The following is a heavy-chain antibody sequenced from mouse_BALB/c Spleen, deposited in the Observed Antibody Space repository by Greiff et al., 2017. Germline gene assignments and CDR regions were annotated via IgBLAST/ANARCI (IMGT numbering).Heavy chain of an antibody. CDR2: IRSKSNNYAT. Sequence: EVMLVESGGGLVQPKGSLKLSCAASGFSFNTYAMNWVRQAPGKGLEWVARIRSKSNNYATYYADSVKDRFTISRDDSQSMLYLQMNNLKTEDTAMYYCVRHDSNAWVANWGQGTLVTVSA. V-gene: IGHV10-1*02. CDR3: VRHDSNAWVAN. D-gene: IGHD2-5*01. CDR1: GFSFNTYA. J-gene: IGHJ3*01.